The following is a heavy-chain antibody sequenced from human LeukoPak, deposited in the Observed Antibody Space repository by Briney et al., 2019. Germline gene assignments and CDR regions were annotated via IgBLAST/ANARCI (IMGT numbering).Heavy chain of an antibody. J-gene: IGHJ3*02. V-gene: IGHV1-69*13. Sequence: SVKVSCKASGYTFTGYYMHWVRQAPGQGLEWMGGIIPIFGTANYAQKFQGRVTITADESTSTAYMELSSLRSEDTAVYYCARVWELLAAFDIWGQGTMVTVSS. CDR2: IIPIFGTA. CDR1: GYTFTGYY. CDR3: ARVWELLAAFDI. D-gene: IGHD1-26*01.